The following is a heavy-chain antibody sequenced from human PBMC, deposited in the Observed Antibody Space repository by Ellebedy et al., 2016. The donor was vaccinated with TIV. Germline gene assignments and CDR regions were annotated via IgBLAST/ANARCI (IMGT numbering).Heavy chain of an antibody. CDR1: GGSISSSSYY. Sequence: MPSETLSLTCTVSGGSISSSSYYWGWIRQPPGKGLEWIGSIYYSGSTYYNPSLKSRVTISVDTSKNQFSLKLSSVTAADTAVYYCARLPLGPWGQGTLVTVSS. J-gene: IGHJ5*02. V-gene: IGHV4-39*01. CDR3: ARLPLGP. CDR2: IYYSGST.